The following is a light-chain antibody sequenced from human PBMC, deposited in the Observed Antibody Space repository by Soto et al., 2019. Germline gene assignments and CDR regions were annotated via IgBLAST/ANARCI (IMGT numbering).Light chain of an antibody. J-gene: IGKJ5*01. CDR2: EAS. Sequence: IQMTQSPSSLSASVEDRVIITCRASQSISNHLNWYQQKPGKAPKLLIYEASNLESGVPSRFSGSGSGTEFTLTIGGLQPDDFATYYCQQFNSYPITFGQGTRLEIK. CDR3: QQFNSYPIT. V-gene: IGKV1-13*02. CDR1: QSISNH.